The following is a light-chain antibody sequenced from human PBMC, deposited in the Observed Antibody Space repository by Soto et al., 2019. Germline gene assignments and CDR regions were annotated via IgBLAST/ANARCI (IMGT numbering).Light chain of an antibody. J-gene: IGLJ1*01. CDR1: SSDIGSYNY. Sequence: QSALTQPASVSGSPGQSITISCTGTSSDIGSYNYVSWYQQHPGKAPDLMIYEVSNRPSGVSDRFSGSRSGNTASLTISGLQAEDEADYYCSSYTSTSTYVFGTGTKVTVL. V-gene: IGLV2-14*01. CDR2: EVS. CDR3: SSYTSTSTYV.